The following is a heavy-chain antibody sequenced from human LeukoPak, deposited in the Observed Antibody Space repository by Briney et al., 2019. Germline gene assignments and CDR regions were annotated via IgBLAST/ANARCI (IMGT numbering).Heavy chain of an antibody. CDR2: ISAYNGNT. CDR1: GYTFTSYG. V-gene: IGHV1-18*01. CDR3: ARVALGFWSGYYTGNYYYHYMDV. D-gene: IGHD3-3*01. J-gene: IGHJ6*03. Sequence: ASVKVSCKASGYTFTSYGISWVRQAPGQGLEWMGWISAYNGNTNYAQKLQGRVTMTTDTSTSTAYMELRSLRSDDTAVYYCARVALGFWSGYYTGNYYYHYMDVWGKGTTVTVSS.